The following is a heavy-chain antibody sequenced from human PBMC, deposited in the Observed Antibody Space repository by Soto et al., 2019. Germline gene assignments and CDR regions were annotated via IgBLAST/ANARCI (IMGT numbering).Heavy chain of an antibody. J-gene: IGHJ4*02. D-gene: IGHD3-22*01. CDR3: ARDYYGSSGYYFVDY. CDR2: IIPIFGTA. CDR1: GGTFSSYA. V-gene: IGHV1-69*01. Sequence: SVKVSCKASGGTFSSYAISWVRQAPGQGLEWMGGIIPIFGTANYAQKFQGRVTITADESTSTAYMELSSLRSEDTAVYYCARDYYGSSGYYFVDYWGQGTLVTVSS.